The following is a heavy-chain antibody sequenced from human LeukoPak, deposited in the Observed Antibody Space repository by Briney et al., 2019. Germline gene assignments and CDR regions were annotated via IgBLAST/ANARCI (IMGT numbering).Heavy chain of an antibody. Sequence: GASVKVSCKASGYTFTDYYIHWARQAPGQGPEWMGWLNSESGGAKYAQRFQARVTMTRDTSISAAYMELTRLRSDDTAMYYCARGGPTPRNVVVAAREYLQLWGQGSLVTVSS. J-gene: IGHJ1*01. D-gene: IGHD2-21*02. CDR3: ARGGPTPRNVVVAAREYLQL. CDR2: LNSESGGA. V-gene: IGHV1-2*02. CDR1: GYTFTDYY.